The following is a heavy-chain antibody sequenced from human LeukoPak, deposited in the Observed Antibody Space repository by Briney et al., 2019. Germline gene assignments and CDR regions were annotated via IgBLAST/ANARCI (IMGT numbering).Heavy chain of an antibody. CDR1: GYMFPSYW. Sequence: PGESLQISCKASGYMFPSYWITWVRQLPGKGLEWMGGIDPIDSYTTYSPSFQGHVTISADKSIATVYLQWSSLKASDTAMYYCARARVDTAMADFDYWGQGTLVTVSS. CDR3: ARARVDTAMADFDY. D-gene: IGHD5-18*01. J-gene: IGHJ4*02. CDR2: IDPIDSYT. V-gene: IGHV5-10-1*01.